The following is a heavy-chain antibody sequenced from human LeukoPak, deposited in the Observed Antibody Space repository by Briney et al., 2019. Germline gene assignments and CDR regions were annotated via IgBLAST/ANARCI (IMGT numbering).Heavy chain of an antibody. D-gene: IGHD3-10*01. CDR1: GFTFSTYT. CDR2: ISSRSTSI. J-gene: IGHJ5*02. CDR3: ARDRGARGRGLA. V-gene: IGHV3-21*01. Sequence: SGGSLRLSCAASGFTFSTYTMNWVRQAPGKGLEWVSFISSRSTSISYADSVKGRFTISRDNAKNSLYLRMNSLRAEDTAVYYCARDRGARGRGLAWGQGTQVTVSS.